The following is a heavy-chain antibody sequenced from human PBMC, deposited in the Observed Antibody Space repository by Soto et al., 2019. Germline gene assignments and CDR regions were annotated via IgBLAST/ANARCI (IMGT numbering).Heavy chain of an antibody. J-gene: IGHJ3*02. CDR3: ARPPYDYIWGSYRGDAFDI. V-gene: IGHV1-8*01. D-gene: IGHD3-16*02. CDR2: MNPNSGNT. Sequence: GASVKVSCKAFGYTFTSYEINWVRQATGQGLEWMGWMNPNSGNTGYAQKFQGRVTMTRNTSISTAYMELSSLRPEDTAVYYCARPPYDYIWGSYRGDAFDIWGQGTMVTVS. CDR1: GYTFTSYE.